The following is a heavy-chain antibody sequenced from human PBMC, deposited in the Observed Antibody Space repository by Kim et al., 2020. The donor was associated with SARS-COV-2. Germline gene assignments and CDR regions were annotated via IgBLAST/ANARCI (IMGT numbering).Heavy chain of an antibody. Sequence: SETLSLTYTVSGGSISSYYWSWIRQPPGKGLEWIGYIYYSGSTNYNPSLKSRVTISVDTSKNQFSLKLSSVTAADTAVYYCASVRGYSYGIFDYWGQGTLVTVSS. V-gene: IGHV4-59*01. CDR1: GGSISSYY. CDR3: ASVRGYSYGIFDY. CDR2: IYYSGST. J-gene: IGHJ4*02. D-gene: IGHD5-18*01.